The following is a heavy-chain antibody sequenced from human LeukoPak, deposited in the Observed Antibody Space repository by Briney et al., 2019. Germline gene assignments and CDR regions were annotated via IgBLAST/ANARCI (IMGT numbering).Heavy chain of an antibody. V-gene: IGHV1-2*02. CDR3: ASVLGCDGGGSERGIRSNWFHP. CDR1: VYTFTAYY. D-gene: IGHD3-16*01. J-gene: IGHJ5*02. CDR2: INPNSGGT. Sequence: ASVKVSCKASVYTFTAYYMHWVRQAPGQGLGWMGWINPNSGGTESSQNFQGRVTMTRDTSITTAYMELSRLTSDDTAVYYCASVLGCDGGGSERGIRSNWFHPWGQGTLVTVSS.